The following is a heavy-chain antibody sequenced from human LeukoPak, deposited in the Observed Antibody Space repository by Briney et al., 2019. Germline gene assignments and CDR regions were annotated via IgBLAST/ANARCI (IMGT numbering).Heavy chain of an antibody. J-gene: IGHJ5*01. CDR1: GYTFTGYY. D-gene: IGHD6-19*01. CDR2: INPNSGGT. Sequence: ASVKVSFKASGYTFTGYYMHWVRQAPGQGLEWMGWINPNSGGTNYPQKFQGRVTMTRDTSISTAYMELSRLRSDDTAVYYCARTPQWLVPWFDSWGQGTLVTVSS. V-gene: IGHV1-2*02. CDR3: ARTPQWLVPWFDS.